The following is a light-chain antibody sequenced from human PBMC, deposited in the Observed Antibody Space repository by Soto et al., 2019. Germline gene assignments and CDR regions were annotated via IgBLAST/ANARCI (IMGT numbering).Light chain of an antibody. Sequence: EIVLTQSPATLSLSPGERATLSCRASQSVSSYLAWYQQKPGQAPRLLIYDASNRATGIPARFSGSGSGTDFTLTISSLEPEDFAVYYCQRRSNWPWTLGKGTKVNIK. J-gene: IGKJ1*01. CDR2: DAS. CDR3: QRRSNWPWT. V-gene: IGKV3-11*01. CDR1: QSVSSY.